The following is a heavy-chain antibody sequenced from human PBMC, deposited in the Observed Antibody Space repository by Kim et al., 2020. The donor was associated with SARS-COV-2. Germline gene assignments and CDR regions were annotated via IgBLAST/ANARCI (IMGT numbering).Heavy chain of an antibody. D-gene: IGHD5-12*01. Sequence: YSPSFRGQVTFSVDNSINTAYLQLSSLKASDTAIYYCARLTGYSVSVFDFWGQGTLVAVSS. J-gene: IGHJ4*02. CDR3: ARLTGYSVSVFDF. V-gene: IGHV5-51*01.